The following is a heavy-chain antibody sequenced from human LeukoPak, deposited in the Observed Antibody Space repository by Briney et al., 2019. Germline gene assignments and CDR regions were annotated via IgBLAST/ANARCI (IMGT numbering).Heavy chain of an antibody. J-gene: IGHJ3*02. V-gene: IGHV3-7*01. CDR3: ARDYQRARPNYYDSSGYAPFDI. CDR2: IKQDGSEK. CDR1: GFTFSSYW. D-gene: IGHD3-22*01. Sequence: GGSLRLSCTASGFTFSSYWMSWVRQAPGKGLEWVANIKQDGSEKYYVDSVKGRFTISRDNAKNSLYLQMNSLRAEDTAVYYCARDYQRARPNYYDSSGYAPFDIWGQGTMVTVSS.